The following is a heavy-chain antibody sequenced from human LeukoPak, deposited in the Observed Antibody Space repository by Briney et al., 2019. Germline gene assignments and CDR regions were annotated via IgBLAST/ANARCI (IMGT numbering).Heavy chain of an antibody. CDR1: GGSISSGGYY. J-gene: IGHJ4*02. CDR3: ARERSRGYSGLRREPFDY. D-gene: IGHD5-12*01. CDR2: INHSGST. V-gene: IGHV4-39*07. Sequence: SETLSLTCTVSGGSISSGGYYWSWIRQPPGKGLEWIGEINHSGSTNYNPSLKSRVTISVDTSKNQFSLKLSSVTAADTAVYYCARERSRGYSGLRREPFDYWGQGTLVTVSS.